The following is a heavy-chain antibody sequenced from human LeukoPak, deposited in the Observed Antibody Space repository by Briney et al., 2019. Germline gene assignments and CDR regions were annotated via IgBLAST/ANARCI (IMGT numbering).Heavy chain of an antibody. Sequence: SQTLSLTCAISGDSVSSNSAAWNWIRQSPSRGLEWLGRTYYRSKWYNDYAVSVKSRITINPDTSKNQFSLQLNSVTPEDTAVYYCARDELYSSGWGRRFEACYFDYWGQGTLVTVSS. CDR1: GDSVSSNSAA. CDR3: ARDELYSSGWGRRFEACYFDY. D-gene: IGHD6-19*01. CDR2: TYYRSKWYN. V-gene: IGHV6-1*01. J-gene: IGHJ4*02.